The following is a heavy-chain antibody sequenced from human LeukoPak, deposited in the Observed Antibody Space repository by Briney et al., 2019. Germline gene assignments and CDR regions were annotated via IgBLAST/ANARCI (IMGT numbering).Heavy chain of an antibody. Sequence: GASVKVSCKASGYTFTGYYMHWVRQAPGQGLEWMGWIDPNSGGTNYAQKFQGRVTMTRDTSISTAYMELSRLRSDDTAVYYCARGALVWELLRGSKYFQHWGQGTLVTVSS. D-gene: IGHD1-26*01. CDR2: IDPNSGGT. CDR1: GYTFTGYY. V-gene: IGHV1-2*02. CDR3: ARGALVWELLRGSKYFQH. J-gene: IGHJ1*01.